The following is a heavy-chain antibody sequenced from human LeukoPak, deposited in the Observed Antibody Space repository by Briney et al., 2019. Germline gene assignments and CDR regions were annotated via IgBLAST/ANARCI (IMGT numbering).Heavy chain of an antibody. CDR3: AKDVRRLALDY. Sequence: PGRSLRLSCAASGFTFSSYAMHWVRQAPGKGLEWVAVISYDGSNKYYADSVKGRLTISRDNSKNTLYLQMNSLRAEDTAVYYCAKDVRRLALDYWGQGTLVTVSS. CDR1: GFTFSSYA. CDR2: ISYDGSNK. D-gene: IGHD6-19*01. J-gene: IGHJ4*02. V-gene: IGHV3-30-3*01.